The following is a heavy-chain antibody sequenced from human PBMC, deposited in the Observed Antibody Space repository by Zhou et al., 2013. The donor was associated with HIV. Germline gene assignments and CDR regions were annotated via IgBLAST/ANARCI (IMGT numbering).Heavy chain of an antibody. CDR3: ARASRAYDGRATPLTT. CDR2: ISAYNDKT. J-gene: IGHJ1*01. D-gene: IGHD2-15*01. V-gene: IGHV1-18*01. CDR1: GYSFNNFG. Sequence: QVQLMQSGPEVKRPGASVKVSCKASGYSFNNFGVAWVRQAPGQGLEWMGWISAYNDKTNFAQKFQARVTLTTDTSTTIAHMELRSLASDDTAVYYCARASRAYDGRATPLTTWGQGTLVTVSS.